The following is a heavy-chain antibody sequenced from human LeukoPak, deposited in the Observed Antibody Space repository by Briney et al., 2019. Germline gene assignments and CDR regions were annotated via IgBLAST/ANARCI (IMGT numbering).Heavy chain of an antibody. Sequence: GESLRLSCEASGFTFSDYGMYWVRQVPGKGLEWVSSISYTGTYIYYADSVKGRFTISRDNAENSVYLQMNSLRVEDTAVYYCTRDRGSYRPIDYWGQGTLVTVSS. J-gene: IGHJ4*02. D-gene: IGHD1-26*01. V-gene: IGHV3-21*01. CDR3: TRDRGSYRPIDY. CDR1: GFTFSDYG. CDR2: ISYTGTYI.